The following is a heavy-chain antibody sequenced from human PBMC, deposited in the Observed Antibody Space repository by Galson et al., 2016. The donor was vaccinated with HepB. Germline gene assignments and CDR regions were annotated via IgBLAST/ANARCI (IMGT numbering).Heavy chain of an antibody. CDR3: AKAMAAARTNWFDP. V-gene: IGHV3-30*18. Sequence: SLRLSCAASGFTFRNYGMHWVRQAPGQGLEWVAIISHDGSLKFYADSVKGRFTISRDNSENTLYLQMNSLRPEDTAIYYCAKAMAAARTNWFDPWGQGVLVTVSS. CDR1: GFTFRNYG. D-gene: IGHD6-13*01. CDR2: ISHDGSLK. J-gene: IGHJ5*02.